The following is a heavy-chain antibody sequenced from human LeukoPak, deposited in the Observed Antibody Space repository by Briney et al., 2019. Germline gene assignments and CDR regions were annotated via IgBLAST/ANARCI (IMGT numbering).Heavy chain of an antibody. CDR1: GFTVSSNY. V-gene: IGHV3-53*01. Sequence: GGSLRLSCSASGFTVSSNYMSWVRQAPGKGLEWVSVIYAGGATAYADSVKGRFIISGDNSKNTLYLQMNSLRAEDTALYYCAREGGDSMIQGVIADWGQGTLVTVSS. CDR2: IYAGGAT. CDR3: AREGGDSMIQGVIAD. J-gene: IGHJ4*02. D-gene: IGHD3-10*01.